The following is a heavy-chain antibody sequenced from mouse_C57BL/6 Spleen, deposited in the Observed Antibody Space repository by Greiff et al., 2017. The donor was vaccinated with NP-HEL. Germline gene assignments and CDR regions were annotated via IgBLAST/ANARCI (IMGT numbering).Heavy chain of an antibody. D-gene: IGHD2-4*01. CDR3: ARSYYDYPWFAY. CDR1: GFTFSSYA. V-gene: IGHV5-4*03. CDR2: ISDGGSYT. Sequence: EVKVVESGGGLVKPGGSLKLSCAASGFTFSSYAMSWVRQTPEKRLEWVATISDGGSYTYYPDNVKGRFTISRDNAKNNLYLQMSHLKSEDTAMYYCARSYYDYPWFAYWGQGTLVTVSA. J-gene: IGHJ3*01.